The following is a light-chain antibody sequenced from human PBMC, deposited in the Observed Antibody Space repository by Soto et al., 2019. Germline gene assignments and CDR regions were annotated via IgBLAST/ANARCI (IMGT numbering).Light chain of an antibody. CDR3: ASWDDSLNIWV. V-gene: IGLV1-44*01. Sequence: QSVLTQPPSASGSPGQNVTISCSGSSANLARNSVNWYQQFPGMAPKLLIHTTDQRPSVVPDRFSGSKSGTSASLAITGLQSEDEGDYYCASWDDSLNIWVFGGGTKLTVL. CDR1: SANLARNS. J-gene: IGLJ3*02. CDR2: TTD.